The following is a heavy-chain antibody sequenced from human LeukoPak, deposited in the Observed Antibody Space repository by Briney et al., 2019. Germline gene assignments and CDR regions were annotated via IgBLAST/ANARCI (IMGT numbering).Heavy chain of an antibody. CDR1: GGSISSYY. CDR3: ARARLELRQDYYYYMDV. CDR2: IYTSGST. V-gene: IGHV4-4*07. Sequence: PSETLSLACTVSGGSISSYYWSWIRQPAGKGLEWIGRIYTSGSTNYNPSLKSRVTMSVDTSKSQFSLKLSSVTAADPAVYYCARARLELRQDYYYYMDVWGKGTTVTVSS. J-gene: IGHJ6*03. D-gene: IGHD1-7*01.